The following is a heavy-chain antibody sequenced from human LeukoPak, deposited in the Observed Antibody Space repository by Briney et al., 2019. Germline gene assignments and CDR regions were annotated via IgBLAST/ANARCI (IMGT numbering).Heavy chain of an antibody. D-gene: IGHD3-10*01. J-gene: IGHJ4*02. CDR2: IYYSGST. Sequence: SETLSLTCTVSGGSISSYYWSWIRQPPGKGLEWIGYIYYSGSTNYNPSLKSRVTISVDTSKNQFSLKLSSVTAADTAVYYCARRRGSGSPFDYWGQGTLVTVSS. V-gene: IGHV4-59*01. CDR3: ARRRGSGSPFDY. CDR1: GGSISSYY.